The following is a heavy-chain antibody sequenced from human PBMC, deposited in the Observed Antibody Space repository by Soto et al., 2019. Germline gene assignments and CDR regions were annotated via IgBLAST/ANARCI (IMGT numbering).Heavy chain of an antibody. Sequence: KGPGPTLVNPTQTLTLTCTFSGFSLSTSGVGVGWIRQPPGKALEWLALIYWDDDKRYSPSLKSRLTITKDTSKNQVVLTMTNMDPVDTATYYCAHRRGYSSSWYGDYNWFDPWGQGTLVTVSS. CDR2: IYWDDDK. J-gene: IGHJ5*02. CDR1: GFSLSTSGVG. CDR3: AHRRGYSSSWYGDYNWFDP. D-gene: IGHD6-13*01. V-gene: IGHV2-5*02.